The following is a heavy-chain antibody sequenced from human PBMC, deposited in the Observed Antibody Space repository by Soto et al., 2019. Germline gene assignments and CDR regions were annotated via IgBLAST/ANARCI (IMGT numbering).Heavy chain of an antibody. V-gene: IGHV1-2*02. Sequence: QVHLVQSGAEVRKPGASVTVSCKTSGYTFTAYYIHWVRQAPGHGLQWMGWIYPHNGGTKYAQSFQDRVTMTSDTSISTAYLELSGLRSDDTAVYFCARRGVSLTGTHTEDWGQGTLVTVSS. D-gene: IGHD3-9*01. CDR1: GYTFTAYY. CDR3: ARRGVSLTGTHTED. J-gene: IGHJ4*02. CDR2: IYPHNGGT.